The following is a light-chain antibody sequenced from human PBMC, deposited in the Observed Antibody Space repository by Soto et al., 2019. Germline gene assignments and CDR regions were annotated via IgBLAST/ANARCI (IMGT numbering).Light chain of an antibody. CDR3: QQFNTYPLT. V-gene: IGKV1-9*01. Sequence: IQLTQSPSSLSASVGDRFTITCRASQGISSYLGWYQQKPLKAPKLLIYAASTLQSGVSSRFSGNGSGTDFTLTISNLQPEDFATYYCQQFNTYPLTFGGGTKVDIK. CDR2: AAS. J-gene: IGKJ4*01. CDR1: QGISSY.